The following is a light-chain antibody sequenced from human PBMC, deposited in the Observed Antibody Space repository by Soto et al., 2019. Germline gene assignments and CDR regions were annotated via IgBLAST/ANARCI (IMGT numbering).Light chain of an antibody. J-gene: IGKJ1*01. V-gene: IGKV3-15*01. CDR2: GAS. CDR3: QQYFEWPPMT. CDR1: ETVVTN. Sequence: EVMLIQSPATLSMSPGERATLSCRASETVVTNLAWYQQKPGQAPRLLISGASTRAAGISDRFRGGGSGTEFTLTITSLRSEDSGTYYCQQYFEWPPMTFGQGTKVEI.